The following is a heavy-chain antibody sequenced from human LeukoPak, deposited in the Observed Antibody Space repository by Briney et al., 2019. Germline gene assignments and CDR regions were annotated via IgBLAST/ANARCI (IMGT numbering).Heavy chain of an antibody. CDR2: ISGSGNYI. CDR3: ARVGHLGGSFDY. J-gene: IGHJ4*02. D-gene: IGHD5-12*01. V-gene: IGHV3-21*01. CDR1: GFTFSSYS. Sequence: GGSLRLSCAASGFTFSSYSMNWVRQAPGKGLEWVSSISGSGNYIYYADSVKGRFTISRDNAKNSLYLQMNSLRAEDTAVYCCARVGHLGGSFDYWGQGTLVTVSS.